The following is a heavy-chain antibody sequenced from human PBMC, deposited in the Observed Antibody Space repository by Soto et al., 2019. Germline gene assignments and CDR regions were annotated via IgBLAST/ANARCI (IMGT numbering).Heavy chain of an antibody. D-gene: IGHD2-21*02. Sequence: SETLSLTCIVSGVSVTSYTWRWVRQPANKGLEWIGRVFSSVSATYNPSLKSRVSISMDTAENRISLKLDSVTAADAGVYFCARDGMTTGDTWGPGTLVTVSS. CDR1: GVSVTSYT. CDR2: VFSSVSA. J-gene: IGHJ4*02. V-gene: IGHV4-4*07. CDR3: ARDGMTTGDT.